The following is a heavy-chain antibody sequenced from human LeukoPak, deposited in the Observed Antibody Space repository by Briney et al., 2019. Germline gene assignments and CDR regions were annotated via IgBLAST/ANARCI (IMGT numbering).Heavy chain of an antibody. CDR3: ASVGGEVGTTARGY. V-gene: IGHV3-21*01. Sequence: GGPLRLSCAASGFTFGSHTMNWVGQPPWTGLEWVSSITSSSSYIFYADSVKGRFTISRDNAKNSLFLQMNSLRVEDTAVYYCASVGGEVGTTARGYWGQGALVTVSS. J-gene: IGHJ4*02. CDR1: GFTFGSHT. D-gene: IGHD1-26*01. CDR2: ITSSSSYI.